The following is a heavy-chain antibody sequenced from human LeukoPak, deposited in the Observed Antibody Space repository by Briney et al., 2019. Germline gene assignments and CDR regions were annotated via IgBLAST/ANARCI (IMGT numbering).Heavy chain of an antibody. Sequence: PSETLSLTCTVSGGSISSGGYYWSWIRQHPGKGLEWIGYIYYSGSTYYNPSLKSRVTISVDTSKNQFSLKLSSVTAADTAVYNCARGGALGLGKHPSIFAYGGRETLVPVPS. CDR1: GGSISSGGYY. CDR2: IYYSGST. J-gene: IGHJ4*02. CDR3: ARGGALGLGKHPSIFAY. D-gene: IGHD3-16*01. V-gene: IGHV4-31*03.